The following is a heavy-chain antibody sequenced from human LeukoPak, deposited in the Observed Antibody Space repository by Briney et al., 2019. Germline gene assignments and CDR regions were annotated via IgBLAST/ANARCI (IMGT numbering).Heavy chain of an antibody. CDR1: GYTFTGYY. CDR3: ARDRSDDYGDKYFDY. CDR2: INPNSGGT. J-gene: IGHJ4*02. V-gene: IGHV1-2*02. Sequence: ASVKVSCKASGYTFTGYYMHWVRQAPGQGLEWMGWINPNSGGTNYAQKFQGRVTMTRDTSISTAYMELSRLRSDDTAVYYCARDRSDDYGDKYFDYWGQGTLVTVSS. D-gene: IGHD4-23*01.